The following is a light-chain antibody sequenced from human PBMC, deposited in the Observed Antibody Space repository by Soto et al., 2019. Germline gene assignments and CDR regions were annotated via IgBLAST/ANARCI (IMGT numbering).Light chain of an antibody. CDR1: SSDVGGYNY. Sequence: QSALTQPASVSGSPGQSITISCTGTSSDVGGYNYVSWYQHHPGKAPKLMMSEVSNRPSGVSHRFSGSKSGNTASLTISGRQAEDEADYYCSSYTSSSTRVFGGGTKLTVL. J-gene: IGLJ3*02. V-gene: IGLV2-14*01. CDR2: EVS. CDR3: SSYTSSSTRV.